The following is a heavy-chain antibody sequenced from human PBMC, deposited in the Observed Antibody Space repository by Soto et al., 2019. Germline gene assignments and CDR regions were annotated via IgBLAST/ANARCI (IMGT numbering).Heavy chain of an antibody. CDR2: IDSDGSTP. CDR3: ARPGYSNYGPGVDV. J-gene: IGHJ6*02. CDR1: GFTFSVYW. D-gene: IGHD4-4*01. V-gene: IGHV3-74*01. Sequence: EVQLVESGGGLVQPGGSLRLSCAASGFTFSVYWMHWVRQAPGKGLVWVSRIDSDGSTPSYADSVKGRFTISRDNAKSTLYLQMNSLRAEDTAVYYCARPGYSNYGPGVDVCGQGTTVTVSS.